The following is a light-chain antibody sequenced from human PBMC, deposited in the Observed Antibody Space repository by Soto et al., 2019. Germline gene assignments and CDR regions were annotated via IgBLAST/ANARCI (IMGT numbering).Light chain of an antibody. CDR3: QQRSKWPPT. J-gene: IGKJ1*01. CDR2: DAS. CDR1: QSVSSF. V-gene: IGKV3-11*01. Sequence: EIVFTQSPPTLSLSPGEGATLSCRASQSVSSFLAWYQQKPGQAPRLLIFDASNRATGIPARFSGSGSGTDFSLTISSLEPEDFAVYYCQQRSKWPPTFGQGTKVDIK.